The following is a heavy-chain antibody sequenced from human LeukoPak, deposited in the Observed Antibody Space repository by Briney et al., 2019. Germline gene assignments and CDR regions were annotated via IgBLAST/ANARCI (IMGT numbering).Heavy chain of an antibody. CDR3: ARVSNSRRAPTFDY. CDR2: INPSGGST. V-gene: IGHV1-46*01. CDR1: GFTFTNYN. Sequence: ASVKVSCKASGFTFTNYNLHWVRQAPGQRLEWMGIINPSGGSTSYAQKFQGRVTMTRDMSTSTVYMELSSLRSEDTAVYYCARVSNSRRAPTFDYWGQGTLVTVSS. J-gene: IGHJ4*02. D-gene: IGHD2/OR15-2a*01.